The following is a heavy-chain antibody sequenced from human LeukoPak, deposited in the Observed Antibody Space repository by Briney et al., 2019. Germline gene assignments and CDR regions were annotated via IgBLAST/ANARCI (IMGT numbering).Heavy chain of an antibody. CDR2: ISSSGSTI. Sequence: GGSLRLSCAASGFTFSSYEMNWVRQAPGKGLEWLSYISSSGSTIYYADSLKGRFTISRDNAKNSLYLQMNSLRAEDTAVYYCARDLSGQREIPYWYFDLWGRGTLATVSS. CDR1: GFTFSSYE. J-gene: IGHJ2*01. D-gene: IGHD1-26*01. CDR3: ARDLSGQREIPYWYFDL. V-gene: IGHV3-48*03.